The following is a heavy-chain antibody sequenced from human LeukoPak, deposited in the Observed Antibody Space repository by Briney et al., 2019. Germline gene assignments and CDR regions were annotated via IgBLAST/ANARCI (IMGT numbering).Heavy chain of an antibody. CDR1: GFTFSSYA. Sequence: GGSLRLSCAASGFTFSSYAMHWVRQAPGKGLEYVSAISSNGGNTYYANSVKGRFTISRDNSKNTLYLQMGSLRAEDMAVYYCARDPSGYCSGGSCFYFDYWGQGTLVTVSS. J-gene: IGHJ4*02. CDR3: ARDPSGYCSGGSCFYFDY. CDR2: ISSNGGNT. V-gene: IGHV3-64*01. D-gene: IGHD2-15*01.